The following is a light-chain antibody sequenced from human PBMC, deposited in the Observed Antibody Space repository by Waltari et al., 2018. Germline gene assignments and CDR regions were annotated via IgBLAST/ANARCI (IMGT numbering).Light chain of an antibody. CDR1: QDISNW. CDR2: SAS. J-gene: IGKJ4*01. CDR3: QQGNNLPLT. Sequence: DIQMTQSPSSLYASVGDKVTITCRASQDISNWLAWYQTKSGEPPKLLIYSASTLQSGVSSRFAGSGSGTDFTLTITSLQPEDFGTYYCQQGNNLPLTFGGGTKVEI. V-gene: IGKV1-12*01.